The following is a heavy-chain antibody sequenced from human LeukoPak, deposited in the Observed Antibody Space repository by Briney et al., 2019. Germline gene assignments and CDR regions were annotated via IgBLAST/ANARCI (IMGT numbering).Heavy chain of an antibody. D-gene: IGHD3-3*01. Sequence: GGSLRLSCAASGFTVSSNYMSWVRQAPGKGLEWVSVIYSGGSTYYADSVKGRFTISRHNSKNTLYLQMNSLRAEETAVYYCARWAFYYFDYWGQGTLVTVSS. CDR2: IYSGGST. J-gene: IGHJ4*02. CDR1: GFTVSSNY. CDR3: ARWAFYYFDY. V-gene: IGHV3-53*04.